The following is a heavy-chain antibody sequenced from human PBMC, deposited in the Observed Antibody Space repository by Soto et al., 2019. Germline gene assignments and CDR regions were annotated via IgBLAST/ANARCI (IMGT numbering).Heavy chain of an antibody. J-gene: IGHJ6*02. D-gene: IGHD6-13*01. Sequence: GGSLRLSXAASGFTFSSYSMNWVRQAPGKGLEWVSSISSSSSYIYYADSVKGRFTISRDNAKNSLYLQMNSLRAEDTAVYYCARVSIAAGSYYYYGMDVWGQGTTVTVSS. V-gene: IGHV3-21*01. CDR3: ARVSIAAGSYYYYGMDV. CDR1: GFTFSSYS. CDR2: ISSSSSYI.